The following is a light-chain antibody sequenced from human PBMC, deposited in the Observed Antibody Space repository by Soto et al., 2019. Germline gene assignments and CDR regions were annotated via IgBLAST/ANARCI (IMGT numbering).Light chain of an antibody. Sequence: SVLTQPASVSGSPGQSITISSNGTSSDVGSYNLVSWYQQHPGKAPKLMIYEGSKRPSGVSNRFSGSKSGNTASLTISGLQAEDEADYYCCSYAGSSTFVFGTGTKVTVL. CDR2: EGS. CDR3: CSYAGSSTFV. CDR1: SSDVGSYNL. J-gene: IGLJ1*01. V-gene: IGLV2-23*01.